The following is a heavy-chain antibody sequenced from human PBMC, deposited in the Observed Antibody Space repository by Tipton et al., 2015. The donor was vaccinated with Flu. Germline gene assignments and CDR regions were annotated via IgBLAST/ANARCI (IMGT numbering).Heavy chain of an antibody. J-gene: IGHJ2*01. CDR1: GFTFSYYE. V-gene: IGHV3-48*03. CDR3: ARDHPEYVDNPQWYFDL. CDR2: MSSSSKRM. D-gene: IGHD3-9*01. Sequence: SGFTFSYYEMNWVRQAPGKGLEWVAYMSSSSKRMCYADSVKGRFTISRDNTKNTLSLQTNSLRAEDTAIYFCARDHPEYVDNPQWYFDLWGRGALVDVSS.